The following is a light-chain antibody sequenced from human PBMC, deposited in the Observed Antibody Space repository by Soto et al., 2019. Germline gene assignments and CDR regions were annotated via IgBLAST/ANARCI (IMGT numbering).Light chain of an antibody. CDR2: KVS. CDR1: HSPLQGYERTR. CDR3: MQSIELPRT. Sequence: DIVLTQSPLSLSVTPGQPGSFPGNSGHSPLQGYERTRLFWYLQRPAQSPQLLTSKVSNRFSEVPERFSGSGSGTDFILKISRVEAEDGGVYYCMQSIELPRTFGQGTKVEIK. J-gene: IGKJ1*01. V-gene: IGKV2D-29*02.